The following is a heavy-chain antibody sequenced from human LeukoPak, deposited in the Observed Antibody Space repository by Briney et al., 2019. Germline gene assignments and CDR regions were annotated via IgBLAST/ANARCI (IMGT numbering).Heavy chain of an antibody. J-gene: IGHJ4*02. CDR2: ISGRDSNT. CDR1: GFTFSSNG. D-gene: IGHD4-23*01. Sequence: GGSLRLSCAASGFTFSSNGMSWVRQAPGKGLESVSTISGRDSNTYYADSVEGRFTISRDNSKNTLYLQMNSLRAEDTALYYCAKRSDYGGNGNYFDYWGQGIPVTVPS. CDR3: AKRSDYGGNGNYFDY. V-gene: IGHV3-23*01.